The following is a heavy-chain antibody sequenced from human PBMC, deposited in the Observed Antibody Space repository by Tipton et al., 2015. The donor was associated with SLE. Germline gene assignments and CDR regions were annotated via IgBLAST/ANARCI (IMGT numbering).Heavy chain of an antibody. J-gene: IGHJ3*01. Sequence: TLSLTCIVSGGSTTTSRNYWGWIRQPPGKGLEWIASIHYTGSTYYNPSLKSRVIISVDTSKNQFSLKLSSVTAVDTAVYYCARSRRKYAPFDLWGQGTVVTVPS. D-gene: IGHD1-14*01. CDR3: ARSRRKYAPFDL. CDR1: GGSTTTSRNY. CDR2: IHYTGST. V-gene: IGHV4-39*07.